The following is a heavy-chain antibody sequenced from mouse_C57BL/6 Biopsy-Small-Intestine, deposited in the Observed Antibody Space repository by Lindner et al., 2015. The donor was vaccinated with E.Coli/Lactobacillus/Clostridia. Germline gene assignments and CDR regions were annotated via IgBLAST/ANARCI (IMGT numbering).Heavy chain of an antibody. Sequence: VQLQESGPELVKPGASVKISCKASGYSFTGYYMHWVKQSPEKSLEWIGEINPSTGGTTYNRKFKAKATLTIDKSSSTAYMQLKSLTSEDSAVYYCTKRGYDWEDYWGQGTTLTVSS. V-gene: IGHV1-42*01. CDR2: INPSTGGT. J-gene: IGHJ2*01. CDR1: GYSFTGYY. D-gene: IGHD2-2*01. CDR3: TKRGYDWEDY.